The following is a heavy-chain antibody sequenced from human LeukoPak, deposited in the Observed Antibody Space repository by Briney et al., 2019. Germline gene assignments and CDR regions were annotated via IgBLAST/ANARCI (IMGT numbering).Heavy chain of an antibody. D-gene: IGHD3-3*01. J-gene: IGHJ4*02. CDR2: ISYDGSNK. Sequence: GGSLRLSCAASGFTFSSYGMHWVRQAPGKGLEWVAVISYDGSNKYYADSVKGRFTISRDNSKNTLYLQMNSLRAEDTAVYYCARAGNTIFGGFGYFDYWGQGTLVTVSS. CDR3: ARAGNTIFGGFGYFDY. V-gene: IGHV3-30*03. CDR1: GFTFSSYG.